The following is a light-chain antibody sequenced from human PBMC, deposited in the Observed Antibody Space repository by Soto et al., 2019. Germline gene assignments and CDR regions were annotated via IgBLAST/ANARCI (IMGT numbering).Light chain of an antibody. Sequence: SYELTQPPSVSVAPGETARITCGGNTIGRKSVQWYHQKPVQAHVLVIYYDSDRPSGIPERFSGTNSGNTATLTITRVEAGDEAYYYCQVWDSNSDHSVVGGGAKLTVL. CDR2: YDS. V-gene: IGLV3-21*01. J-gene: IGLJ2*01. CDR3: QVWDSNSDHSV. CDR1: TIGRKS.